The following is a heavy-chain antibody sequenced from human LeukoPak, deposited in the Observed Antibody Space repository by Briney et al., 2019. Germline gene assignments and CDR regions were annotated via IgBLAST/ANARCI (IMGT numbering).Heavy chain of an antibody. D-gene: IGHD6-19*01. V-gene: IGHV3-30-3*01. CDR3: AKDQRISSGFNYFYYGMDV. J-gene: IGHJ6*02. Sequence: GGSLRLSCTDSRFTFSRSAMHWVRQAPGKGPEWVAVTSYDGIHKYYADSVKGRFTISRDNSKNTLYLQMNSLRAEDTAVYYCAKDQRISSGFNYFYYGMDVWGQGTTVTVSS. CDR2: TSYDGIHK. CDR1: RFTFSRSA.